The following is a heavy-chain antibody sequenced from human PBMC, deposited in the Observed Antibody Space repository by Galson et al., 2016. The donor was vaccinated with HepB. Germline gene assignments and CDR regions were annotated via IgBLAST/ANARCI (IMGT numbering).Heavy chain of an antibody. Sequence: SLRLSCAASGFTFSNCPMLWVRQAPGKGLEWVATINNNGDNRHYADSVMGRFTISRDNFQNTVSLQMNSLRDDDTAVYYCVTWLQVHFDHWGRGILVTVSS. CDR1: GFTFSNCP. CDR3: VTWLQVHFDH. CDR2: INNNGDNR. J-gene: IGHJ4*02. D-gene: IGHD6-19*01. V-gene: IGHV3-23*01.